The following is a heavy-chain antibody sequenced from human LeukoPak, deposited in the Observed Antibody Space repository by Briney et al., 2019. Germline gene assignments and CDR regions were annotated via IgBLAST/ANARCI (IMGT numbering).Heavy chain of an antibody. CDR2: ISSSSSYI. D-gene: IGHD5-24*01. CDR1: GFTFSSYS. CDR3: ARNLQRYKVFDY. J-gene: IGHJ4*02. V-gene: IGHV3-21*01. Sequence: GGSLRLSCAASGFTFSSYSMNWVRQGPGKGLEWVSSISSSSSYIYYADSVKGRFTISRDNAKNSLYLQMNSLRAEDTAVYYCARNLQRYKVFDYWGQGTLVTVSS.